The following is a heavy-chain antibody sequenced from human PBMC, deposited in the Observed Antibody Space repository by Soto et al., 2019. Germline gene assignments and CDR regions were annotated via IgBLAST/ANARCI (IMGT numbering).Heavy chain of an antibody. Sequence: EVQLVQSGAEMKKPGESLKISCKGSGYSFSNYWIGWVRQMPGKGLEWMGIIYPGDSDTRYSPSFQGQVTISVDKSFSTAYLQWSSLKASDSAMYDCARQDGFALYYFYYWGQGTLVTVSS. D-gene: IGHD3-10*01. J-gene: IGHJ4*02. CDR1: GYSFSNYW. V-gene: IGHV5-51*01. CDR2: IYPGDSDT. CDR3: ARQDGFALYYFYY.